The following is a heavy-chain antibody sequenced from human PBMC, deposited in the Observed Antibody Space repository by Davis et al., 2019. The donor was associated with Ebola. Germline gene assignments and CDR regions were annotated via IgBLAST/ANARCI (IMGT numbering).Heavy chain of an antibody. CDR3: ARAIAAAGTGWFDP. J-gene: IGHJ5*02. D-gene: IGHD6-13*01. CDR2: IYTSGST. Sequence: SETLSLTCTVSGGSISSYYWSWIRQPAGKGLEWIGRIYTSGSTNYNPSLKSRVTMSVDTSKNQFSLKLSSVTAADTAVYYCARAIAAAGTGWFDPWGQGTLVTVSS. V-gene: IGHV4-4*07. CDR1: GGSISSYY.